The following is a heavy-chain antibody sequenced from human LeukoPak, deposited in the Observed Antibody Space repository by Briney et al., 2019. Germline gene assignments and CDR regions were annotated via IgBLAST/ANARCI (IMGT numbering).Heavy chain of an antibody. Sequence: PSETLSLTCTVSGGSISNYYWTWIRQPPGKGLEWIGHISHSGSTNYNPSLKSRVTISVDTSKNQFSLKLSSVTAADTAVYFCAREYSSGWYYFDYWGQGILVTVSS. D-gene: IGHD6-19*01. CDR3: AREYSSGWYYFDY. CDR2: ISHSGST. CDR1: GGSISNYY. J-gene: IGHJ4*02. V-gene: IGHV4-59*01.